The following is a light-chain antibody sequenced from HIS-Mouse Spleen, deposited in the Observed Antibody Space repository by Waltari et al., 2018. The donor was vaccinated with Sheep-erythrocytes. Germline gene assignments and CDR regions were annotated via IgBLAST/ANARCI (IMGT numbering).Light chain of an antibody. CDR2: AAS. V-gene: IGKV1-6*01. CDR1: QGIRND. CDR3: LQDYNYPWT. Sequence: AIQMTQSPSSLSASVRDRVPITCRASQGIRNDLGWYQQKPGKAPKLLIYAASSLQSGVPSRFSGSGSGTDFTLTISSLQPEDFATYYCLQDYNYPWTFGQGTKVEIK. J-gene: IGKJ1*01.